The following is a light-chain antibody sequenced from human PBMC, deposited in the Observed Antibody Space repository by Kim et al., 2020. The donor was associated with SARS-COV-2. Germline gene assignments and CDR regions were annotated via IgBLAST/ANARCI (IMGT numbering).Light chain of an antibody. CDR2: EVS. CDR3: SSYTSTSTLV. V-gene: IGLV2-14*01. J-gene: IGLJ1*01. CDR1: TSDFGGYNY. Sequence: QSALTQPASVSGSPGQSITISCTGTTSDFGGYNYVSWYQQHPGKAPKLMIYEVSNLPSGVSNRSSGSKSGNTASLTISGLQAEDEADYYCSSYTSTSTLVFGTGTKVTVL.